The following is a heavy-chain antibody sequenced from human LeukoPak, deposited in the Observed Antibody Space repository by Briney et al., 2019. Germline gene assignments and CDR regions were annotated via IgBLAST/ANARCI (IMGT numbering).Heavy chain of an antibody. CDR1: GYTFTGYY. J-gene: IGHJ6*03. CDR2: INPNSGGT. D-gene: IGHD5-18*01. CDR3: ARAGARGYSYGDYYYYYMDV. Sequence: ASVKGSCKASGYTFTGYYMHWVRQAPGQGLEWMGWINPNSGGTNYAQKFQGRVTMTRDTSISTAYMELSRLRSDDTAVYYCARAGARGYSYGDYYYYYMDVWGKGTTVTVSS. V-gene: IGHV1-2*02.